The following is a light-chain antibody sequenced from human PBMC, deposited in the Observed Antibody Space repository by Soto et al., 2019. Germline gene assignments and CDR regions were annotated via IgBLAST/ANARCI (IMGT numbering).Light chain of an antibody. Sequence: QSALTQPASVSGSPGQSITISCTGTSSDVGGYNYVSWYQQHPGKAPKLMIYEVSNRPSGVSNRFSGSKSGNTASLTISGLQAEDEADYHCSSYAGDNTYVFGSGTKVTVL. CDR2: EVS. CDR1: SSDVGGYNY. V-gene: IGLV2-14*01. J-gene: IGLJ1*01. CDR3: SSYAGDNTYV.